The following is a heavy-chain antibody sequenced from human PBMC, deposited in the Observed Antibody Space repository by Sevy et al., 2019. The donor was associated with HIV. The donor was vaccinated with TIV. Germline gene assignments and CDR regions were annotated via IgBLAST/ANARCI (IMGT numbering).Heavy chain of an antibody. CDR3: ARDEGDSSSGGDY. CDR2: IYSGGST. D-gene: IGHD6-13*01. Sequence: GGSLRLSCAASGFTVSSNYMSWVRQAPGKGLEWVSVIYSGGSTYYADSVKGRFTISRDHSKNTLYLQMNSLRAEDTAVYYCARDEGDSSSGGDYWGQGTLVTVSS. V-gene: IGHV3-66*02. CDR1: GFTVSSNY. J-gene: IGHJ4*02.